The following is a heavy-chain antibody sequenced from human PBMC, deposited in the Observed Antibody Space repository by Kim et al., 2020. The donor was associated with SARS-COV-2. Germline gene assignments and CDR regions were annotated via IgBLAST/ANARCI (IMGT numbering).Heavy chain of an antibody. Sequence: GGSLRLSCAASGFTFDDYAMHWVRQAPGKGLEWVSGISWNSGSIGYADSVKGRFTISRDNAKNSLYLQMNSLRAEDTALYYCAKDYCSSTSCRGYYYGMDVWGQGTTVTVSS. CDR3: AKDYCSSTSCRGYYYGMDV. J-gene: IGHJ6*02. D-gene: IGHD2-2*01. V-gene: IGHV3-9*01. CDR1: GFTFDDYA. CDR2: ISWNSGSI.